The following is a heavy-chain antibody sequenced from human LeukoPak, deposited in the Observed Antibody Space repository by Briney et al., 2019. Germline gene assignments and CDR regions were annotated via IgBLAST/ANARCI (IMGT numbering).Heavy chain of an antibody. CDR3: AKNTVAATWGPFDY. V-gene: IGHV3-30*18. CDR1: GFTFSSYG. J-gene: IGHJ4*01. CDR2: MSYDGSNK. Sequence: GGSLRLSCAASGFTFSSYGMHWVRQATGKGLEWVAFMSYDGSNKYCADSVKGRFTISRDNSKNTLYLQMNSLRAEDTALYYCAKNTVAATWGPFDYWGQEPWSPSP. D-gene: IGHD6-19*01.